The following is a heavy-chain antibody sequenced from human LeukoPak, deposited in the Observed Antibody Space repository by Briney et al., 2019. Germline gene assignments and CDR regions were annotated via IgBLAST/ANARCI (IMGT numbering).Heavy chain of an antibody. J-gene: IGHJ4*02. CDR3: VRASGSFDY. CDR1: GFTFSDYG. D-gene: IGHD3-10*01. CDR2: IWSDGSNK. Sequence: GGSLGLSCAASGFTFSDYGIHWVRQAPGKGLEWVAVIWSDGSNKYYADSVKGRFTISRDNSKKTLYLQMNCLRVEDTAVYYCVRASGSFDYWGQGTLVTVSS. V-gene: IGHV3-33*01.